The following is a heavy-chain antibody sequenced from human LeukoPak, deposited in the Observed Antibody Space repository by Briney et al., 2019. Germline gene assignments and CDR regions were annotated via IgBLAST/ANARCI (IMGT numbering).Heavy chain of an antibody. J-gene: IGHJ2*01. V-gene: IGHV4-39*07. CDR2: IYYSGST. CDR1: GGSIGSSSYY. D-gene: IGHD6-13*01. Sequence: KTSETLSLTCTVSGGSIGSSSYYWGWIRQPPGKGLNWIGSIYYSGSTYYNPSLKSRVTISVDTSRDQFSLKLSSVTAADTAVYYCARLSSSWYQDWYFDLWGRGTLVTVSS. CDR3: ARLSSSWYQDWYFDL.